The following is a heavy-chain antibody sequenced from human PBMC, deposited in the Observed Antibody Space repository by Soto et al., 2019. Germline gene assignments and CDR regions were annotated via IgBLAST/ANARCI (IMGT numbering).Heavy chain of an antibody. J-gene: IGHJ4*02. CDR2: IYYSGST. Sequence: SETLSLTCTVSGGSISSYYWSWIRQPPGKGLEWIGYIYYSGSTNYNPSLKSRVIISVDTSKNQFSLKLSSVTAADTAVYYCASGYSSGWYSPFSFDYWGQGTLVTVSS. V-gene: IGHV4-59*08. D-gene: IGHD6-19*01. CDR3: ASGYSSGWYSPFSFDY. CDR1: GGSISSYY.